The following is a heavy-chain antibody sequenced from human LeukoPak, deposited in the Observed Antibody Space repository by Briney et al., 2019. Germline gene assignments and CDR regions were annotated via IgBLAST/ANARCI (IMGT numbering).Heavy chain of an antibody. CDR3: AKERGHPLPNYHMDV. CDR2: IVDTGDGT. J-gene: IGHJ6*03. D-gene: IGHD4/OR15-4a*01. CDR1: GFTFGDYA. Sequence: GGSLRLSCTASGFTFGDYAMSWFRQAPGKGLEWVSTIVDTGDGTFYADSVRGRFTISRDSSKNTLYLQMNSLRADDTAVYYCAKERGHPLPNYHMDVWGKGTTVTVSS. V-gene: IGHV3-23*01.